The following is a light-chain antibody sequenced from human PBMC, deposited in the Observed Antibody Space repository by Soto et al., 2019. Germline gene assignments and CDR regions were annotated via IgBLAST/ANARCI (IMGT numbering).Light chain of an antibody. CDR3: QSYDSSLSVV. J-gene: IGLJ2*01. CDR2: GNS. V-gene: IGLV1-40*01. Sequence: QPVLTQPPSVSGAPGQRVTISCTGSSSNIGAGYDVHWYQQLPGTAPKLLIYGNSNRPSGVPDRFSGSKSGTSASLAITGLQAEDEADYYCQSYDSSLSVVFGGGTQLPS. CDR1: SSNIGAGYD.